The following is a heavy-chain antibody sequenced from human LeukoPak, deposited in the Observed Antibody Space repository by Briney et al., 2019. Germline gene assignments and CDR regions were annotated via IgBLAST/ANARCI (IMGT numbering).Heavy chain of an antibody. Sequence: GGSLRLSCAASGFTFSSYGMHWVRQAPGKGLEWVAVIWYDGSNKYYGDSVKGRFTISRDNSKNTLYLQMNSLRAEDTAVYYCARDRGSGWYYFDYWGQGTLVTVSS. CDR3: ARDRGSGWYYFDY. J-gene: IGHJ4*02. V-gene: IGHV3-33*01. CDR1: GFTFSSYG. CDR2: IWYDGSNK. D-gene: IGHD6-19*01.